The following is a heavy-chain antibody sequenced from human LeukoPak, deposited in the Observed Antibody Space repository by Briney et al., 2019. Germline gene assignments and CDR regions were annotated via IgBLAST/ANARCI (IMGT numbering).Heavy chain of an antibody. J-gene: IGHJ6*02. CDR2: INSDGSIT. V-gene: IGHV3-74*01. CDR1: GFTFSTYW. CDR3: ARSYGMDV. Sequence: GGSLRLSCAASGFTFSTYWMHWVRQVPGKGLVWVSRINSDGSITTYADSVKGRFTISRDNAKNTLYLQMNSLRVEDTAVYYCARSYGMDVWGQGTTVTVSS.